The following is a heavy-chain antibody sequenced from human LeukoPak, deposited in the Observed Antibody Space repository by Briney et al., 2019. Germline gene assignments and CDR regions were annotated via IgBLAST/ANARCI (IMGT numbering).Heavy chain of an antibody. CDR1: GFSFSDHY. V-gene: IGHV3-11*03. CDR3: ARLRGYSYGLDY. Sequence: TGGSLRLSCAASGFSFSDHYMSWIRQAPGEGLEWVSYISSSRSFTNYADSVKGRFTISRDSAKNSLYLQMNSLRAEDTAVYYCARLRGYSYGLDYWGQGILVTVSS. CDR2: ISSSRSFT. J-gene: IGHJ4*02. D-gene: IGHD5-18*01.